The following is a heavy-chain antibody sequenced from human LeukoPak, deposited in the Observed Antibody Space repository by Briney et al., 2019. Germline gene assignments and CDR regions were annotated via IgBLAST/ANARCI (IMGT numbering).Heavy chain of an antibody. D-gene: IGHD3-9*01. CDR3: ARLPYYDILTRRKRGNAFDI. CDR2: IYYSGST. J-gene: IGHJ3*02. Sequence: PSETLSLTCTVSGGSISSGDYYWSWIRQPPGKGLEWIGYIYYSGSTYYNPSLKSRITISVDTSKNQFSLKLSSVTAADTAVYYCARLPYYDILTRRKRGNAFDIWGQGTMVTVSS. V-gene: IGHV4-30-4*08. CDR1: GGSISSGDYY.